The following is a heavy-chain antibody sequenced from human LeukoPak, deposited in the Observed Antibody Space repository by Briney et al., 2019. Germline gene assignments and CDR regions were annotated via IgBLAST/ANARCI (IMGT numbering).Heavy chain of an antibody. D-gene: IGHD4-17*01. CDR1: GFIFGEYG. CDR2: IRGKGYDGIL. Sequence: SLRLSCTTSGFIFGEYGMSWVRQAPGKGLEWVGFIRGKGYDGILEYAASVKDRFTISRHDSKILAYVHTNRLKPEDTAVYYCTRGYGDPQQDDYGGEGTLVTVSS. CDR3: TRGYGDPQQDDY. V-gene: IGHV3-49*04. J-gene: IGHJ4*02.